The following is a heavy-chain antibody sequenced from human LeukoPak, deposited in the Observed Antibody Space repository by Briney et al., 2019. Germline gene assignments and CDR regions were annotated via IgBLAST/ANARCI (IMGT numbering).Heavy chain of an antibody. CDR3: ATGSGLWSPDY. CDR1: GFPFSSYW. Sequence: GSLRLSCAASGFPFSSYWMHWVRQAPGKGLVWVSRINTEGSSTSYADSVKGRFTISRDNAKNRLYVQMNSLRAEDTAVYYCATGSGLWSPDYWGQGTLVTVSS. J-gene: IGHJ4*02. V-gene: IGHV3-74*01. D-gene: IGHD5-18*01. CDR2: INTEGSST.